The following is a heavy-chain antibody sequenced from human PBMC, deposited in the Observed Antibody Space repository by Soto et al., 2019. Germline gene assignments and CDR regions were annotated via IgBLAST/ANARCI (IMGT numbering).Heavy chain of an antibody. J-gene: IGHJ6*02. V-gene: IGHV4-34*01. D-gene: IGHD3-10*01. Sequence: SETLSLTCAVYGGSFSGYYWSWIRQPPGKGLEWIGEINHSGSTNYNPSLKSRVTISVDTSKNQFSLKLSSVTAADTAVYYCARARGSGRVRGATFYYYYGMDVWRQGTTVP. CDR1: GGSFSGYY. CDR3: ARARGSGRVRGATFYYYYGMDV. CDR2: INHSGST.